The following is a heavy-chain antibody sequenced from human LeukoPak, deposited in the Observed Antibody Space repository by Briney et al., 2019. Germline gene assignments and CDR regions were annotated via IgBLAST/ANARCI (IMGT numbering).Heavy chain of an antibody. D-gene: IGHD3-10*01. CDR2: IYYSGST. J-gene: IGHJ5*02. CDR1: GGSISSYY. CDR3: ARDGPRYYYGSGSYTSWFDP. Sequence: SETLSLTCTVSGGSISSYYWSWIRQPPGKGLGWIGYIYYSGSTNYNPSLKSRVTMSVDTSKNQFSLKLSSVTAADTAVYYCARDGPRYYYGSGSYTSWFDPWGQGTLVTVSS. V-gene: IGHV4-59*12.